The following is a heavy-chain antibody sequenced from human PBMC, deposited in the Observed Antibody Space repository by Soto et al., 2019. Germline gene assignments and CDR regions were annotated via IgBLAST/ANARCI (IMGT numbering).Heavy chain of an antibody. CDR2: IIPIFGPA. J-gene: IGHJ6*02. CDR1: GGTFSSSA. Sequence: SVKVSCKASGGTFSSSAICWVRQAPGQGLEWMGGIIPIFGPANYAQKLQGRVTLTADESTSTAYMELSSLRSEDTAVYYCATTYCSGGNCYNYYYGMDVWG. V-gene: IGHV1-69*13. D-gene: IGHD2-15*01. CDR3: ATTYCSGGNCYNYYYGMDV.